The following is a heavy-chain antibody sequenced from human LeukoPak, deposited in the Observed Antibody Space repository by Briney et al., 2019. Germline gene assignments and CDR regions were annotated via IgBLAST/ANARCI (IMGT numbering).Heavy chain of an antibody. J-gene: IGHJ4*02. V-gene: IGHV3-21*01. Sequence: GGSLRLSCAASGFTFSSYSMYWVRQAPGKGLEWVSSISSSSSYIYYADSVKGRFTISRDNAKNSLYLQMNSLRAEDTAVYYCARELLEPRRQAYFDYWGQGTLVTVSS. D-gene: IGHD1-1*01. CDR1: GFTFSSYS. CDR3: ARELLEPRRQAYFDY. CDR2: ISSSSSYI.